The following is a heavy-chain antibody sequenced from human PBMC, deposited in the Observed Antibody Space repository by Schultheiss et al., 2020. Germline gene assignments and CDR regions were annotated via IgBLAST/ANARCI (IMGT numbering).Heavy chain of an antibody. CDR2: MNPNSGNT. J-gene: IGHJ6*03. Sequence: ASVKVSCKASGYTFTGYYMHWVRQATGQGLEWMGWMNPNSGNTGYAQKFQGRVTMTRDTSISTAYMELSRLRSDDTAVYYCARDRPEYCMGGNCYHSPVYYMDVWGRGTTVTVS. CDR3: ARDRPEYCMGGNCYHSPVYYMDV. D-gene: IGHD2-15*01. CDR1: GYTFTGYY. V-gene: IGHV1-2*02.